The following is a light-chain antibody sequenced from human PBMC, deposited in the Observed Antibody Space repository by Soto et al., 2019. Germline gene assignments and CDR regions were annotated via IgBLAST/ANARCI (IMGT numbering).Light chain of an antibody. J-gene: IGLJ1*01. V-gene: IGLV7-46*01. CDR3: LLSYNGGRGV. Sequence: QAVVTQEPSLTVSPGGTVTLTCGSSTGAVTSGHYPYWFQQKPGQAPRTLIYDTDNKHSWTPARFSGFLLGGKAALTLSGAQPEDEAEYYCLLSYNGGRGVFGPGTKLTAL. CDR1: TGAVTSGHY. CDR2: DTD.